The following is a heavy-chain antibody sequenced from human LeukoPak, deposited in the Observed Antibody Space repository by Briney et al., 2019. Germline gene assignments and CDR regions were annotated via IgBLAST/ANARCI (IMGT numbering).Heavy chain of an antibody. V-gene: IGHV3-7*01. D-gene: IGHD5-24*01. J-gene: IGHJ5*02. CDR3: ANLRWLQLFS. Sequence: GGSLRLSCAASGFTFSSYWMSWVRQAPGKGLEWVANIKQDGSEKHYVDSVKGRFTISRDNAKNSLHLQMNSLRAEHTAVYYFANLRWLQLFSWGQGPLVTVSS. CDR2: IKQDGSEK. CDR1: GFTFSSYW.